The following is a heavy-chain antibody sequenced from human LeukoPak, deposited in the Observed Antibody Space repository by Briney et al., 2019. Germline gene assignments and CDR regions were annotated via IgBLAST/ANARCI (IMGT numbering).Heavy chain of an antibody. D-gene: IGHD6-13*01. Sequence: GGSLRLSCAASGFTFSSYWISWVRQAPGKGLEWVANIKQDGSEKYYVDSVKGRFTISRDNAKNSLYLQMNSLRAEDTAVYYCARAYSSSWYLYYYYGMDVWGKGTTVTVSS. V-gene: IGHV3-7*03. CDR2: IKQDGSEK. CDR1: GFTFSSYW. CDR3: ARAYSSSWYLYYYYGMDV. J-gene: IGHJ6*04.